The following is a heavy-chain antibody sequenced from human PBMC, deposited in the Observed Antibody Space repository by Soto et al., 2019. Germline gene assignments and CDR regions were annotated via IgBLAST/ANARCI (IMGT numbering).Heavy chain of an antibody. Sequence: QVQLVESGGGVVQPGRSLSLSCAGSGFTFSAYGMDWVRHAPGKGLEWVAVISYDGSNKYYADSVKGRFNISRDNSKNTLYLQMNSLRAEATAVYYCAKDRMGAGVRGYFDYWGQGTLVTVSS. D-gene: IGHD3-10*01. CDR1: GFTFSAYG. CDR2: ISYDGSNK. J-gene: IGHJ4*02. V-gene: IGHV3-30*18. CDR3: AKDRMGAGVRGYFDY.